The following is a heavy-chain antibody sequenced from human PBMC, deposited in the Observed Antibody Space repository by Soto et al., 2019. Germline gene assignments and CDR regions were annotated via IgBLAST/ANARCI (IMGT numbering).Heavy chain of an antibody. CDR3: ARGRVGATTDYFDY. J-gene: IGHJ4*02. CDR2: IYYSGNT. Sequence: PSETLSLTCSVSGGSISRGGYCWSWIRQHPGRGLEWIGYIYYSGNTYYNPSLKSRVTISVDTSKNQFSLKLSAVTAADTAVYYCARGRVGATTDYFDYWGQGTLVTVSS. CDR1: GGSISRGGYC. D-gene: IGHD1-26*01. V-gene: IGHV4-31*03.